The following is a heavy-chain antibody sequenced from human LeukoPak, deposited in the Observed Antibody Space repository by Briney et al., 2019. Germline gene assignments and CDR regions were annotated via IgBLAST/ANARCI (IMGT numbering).Heavy chain of an antibody. V-gene: IGHV3-30*02. D-gene: IGHD2-2*01. Sequence: HAGGSLRLSCAASGFTFSCCGMHWVRQAPGKGPEWVTFIRNDGSDKYYADSVKGRFTISRDNSKNTVYLQMNSLRAEDTAVYYCAEDFFQLPQAYFDQWGQGTLVTVSS. CDR3: AEDFFQLPQAYFDQ. CDR2: IRNDGSDK. J-gene: IGHJ4*02. CDR1: GFTFSCCG.